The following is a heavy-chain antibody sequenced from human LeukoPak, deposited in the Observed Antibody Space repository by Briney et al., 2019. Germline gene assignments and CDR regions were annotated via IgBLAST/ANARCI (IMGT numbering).Heavy chain of an antibody. J-gene: IGHJ4*02. CDR1: GFTFSSYG. Sequence: PGRSLRLSCAASGFTFSSYGMHWVRQAPGKGLEWVAVISYGGSNKYYTDSVKGRFTISRDNSKNTLYLQMNSLRAEDTAVYYCAKDRVEVTYFGYWGQGTLVTVSS. V-gene: IGHV3-30*18. CDR3: AKDRVEVTYFGY. CDR2: ISYGGSNK. D-gene: IGHD2-21*02.